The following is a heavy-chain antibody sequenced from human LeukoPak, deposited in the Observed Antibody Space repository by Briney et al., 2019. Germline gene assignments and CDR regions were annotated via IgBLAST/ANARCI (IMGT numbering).Heavy chain of an antibody. V-gene: IGHV4-39*01. Sequence: PSETLSLTCTVSGGSISSSSYYWGWIRQPPGKGLEWIGSIYYSGSTYYNPSLKSRVTISVDTSKNQSSLKLSSVTAADTAVYYCARHGGSYYMAPFDYWGQGTLVSVSS. D-gene: IGHD1-26*01. J-gene: IGHJ4*02. CDR2: IYYSGST. CDR3: ARHGGSYYMAPFDY. CDR1: GGSISSSSYY.